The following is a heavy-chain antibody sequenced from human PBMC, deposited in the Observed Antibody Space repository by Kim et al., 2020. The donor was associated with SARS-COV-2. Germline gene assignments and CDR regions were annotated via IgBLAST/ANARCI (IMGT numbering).Heavy chain of an antibody. J-gene: IGHJ6*02. Sequence: SGRGRFTISRDNSKSSLSLQMNSLRAEDTAVYYCASSLYWSSTSCFYGMDVWGQGTTVTVSS. D-gene: IGHD2-2*01. V-gene: IGHV3-48*03. CDR3: ASSLYWSSTSCFYGMDV.